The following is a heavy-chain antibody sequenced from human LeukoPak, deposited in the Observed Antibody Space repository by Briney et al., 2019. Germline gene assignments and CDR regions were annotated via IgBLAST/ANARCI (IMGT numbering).Heavy chain of an antibody. CDR1: GGSFSGYY. CDR2: INHSGST. D-gene: IGHD2-2*01. V-gene: IGHV4-34*01. CDR3: ARRSSTEKNFDY. Sequence: SETLSLTCAVYGGSFSGYYWSWIRQPPGKGLEWIGEINHSGSTNYNPSLKSRVTISVDTSKNQFSLKLSSVTAADTAVYYCARRSSTEKNFDYWGQGTLVTVSS. J-gene: IGHJ4*02.